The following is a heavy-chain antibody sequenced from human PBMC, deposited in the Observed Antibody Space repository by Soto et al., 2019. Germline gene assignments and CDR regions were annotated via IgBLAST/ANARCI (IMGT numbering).Heavy chain of an antibody. J-gene: IGHJ4*02. Sequence: SVKVSCKASGGTFSSYAISWVRQAPGQGLEWMGGIIPIFGTANYAQKFQGRVTITADESTSTAYMELSSLRSEDTAVYYCARDGYSGYDPRVNFDCWGQGTLVTVSS. CDR3: ARDGYSGYDPRVNFDC. CDR2: IIPIFGTA. V-gene: IGHV1-69*13. CDR1: GGTFSSYA. D-gene: IGHD5-12*01.